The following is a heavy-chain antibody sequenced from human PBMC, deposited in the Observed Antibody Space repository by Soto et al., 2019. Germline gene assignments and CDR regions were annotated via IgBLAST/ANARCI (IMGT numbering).Heavy chain of an antibody. CDR2: ITSSSAFL. D-gene: IGHD1-7*01. CDR1: GFTFSSYS. J-gene: IGHJ4*02. CDR3: ARETASGTTNLDY. V-gene: IGHV3-21*01. Sequence: GGSLRLSCAASGFTFSSYSMNWVRQAPGKGLEWVSSITSSSAFLYYADSLKGRFTISRDNARNSLYLQMHSLRAEDTAVYYCARETASGTTNLDYWGQGTLVTVSS.